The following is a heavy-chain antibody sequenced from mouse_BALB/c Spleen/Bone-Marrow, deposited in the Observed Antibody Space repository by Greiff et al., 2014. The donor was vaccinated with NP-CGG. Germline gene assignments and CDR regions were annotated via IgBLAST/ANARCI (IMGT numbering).Heavy chain of an antibody. D-gene: IGHD1-1*01. V-gene: IGHV1S130*01. CDR2: IHPNSGNT. J-gene: IGHJ2*01. Sequence: QVQLKQSGSVLVRPGASVKLSCKASGYTFTSSWMHWAKQRPGQGLEWIGEIHPNSGNTNYNEKFKGKATLTVDTSSSTAYVDLSSLTSEDSAVYYYANYYGSSSYWGQGTTLTVSS. CDR1: GYTFTSSW. CDR3: ANYYGSSSY.